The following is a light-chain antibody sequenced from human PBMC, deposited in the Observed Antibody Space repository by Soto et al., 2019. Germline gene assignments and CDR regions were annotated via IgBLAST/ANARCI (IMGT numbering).Light chain of an antibody. CDR2: GAS. J-gene: IGKJ1*01. CDR1: QSVSTNY. Sequence: EIVLTQSPGTLSLSPGERATLSCRASQSVSTNYLAWYQQKPGQAPRLLIYGASGRATGTPDRFSGSGSGTDFTLTISRLEPEDFVVFYCYQYGSTPPTFGQGTKVDIK. V-gene: IGKV3-20*01. CDR3: YQYGSTPPT.